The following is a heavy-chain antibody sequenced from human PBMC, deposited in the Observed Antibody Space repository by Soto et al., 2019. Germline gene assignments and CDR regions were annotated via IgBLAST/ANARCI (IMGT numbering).Heavy chain of an antibody. CDR2: IYSGGST. CDR3: AREEAIAVAGPETYYYGMDV. Sequence: GGSLRLSCAASGFTVSSNYMSWVRQAPGKGLEWVSVIYSGGSTCYADSVKGRFTISRDNSKNTLYFQMNSLRAEDTAVYYCAREEAIAVAGPETYYYGMDVWGQGTTVTVSS. D-gene: IGHD6-19*01. J-gene: IGHJ6*02. CDR1: GFTVSSNY. V-gene: IGHV3-53*01.